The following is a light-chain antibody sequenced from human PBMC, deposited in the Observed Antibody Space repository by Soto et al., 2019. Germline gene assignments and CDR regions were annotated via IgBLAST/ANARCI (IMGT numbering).Light chain of an antibody. V-gene: IGLV1-40*01. CDR2: GNS. CDR3: QSYDRSLSGYYV. J-gene: IGLJ1*01. Sequence: QSVLTQPPSVSGAPGQRVPISCTGSSSNIGAGYDVHWYQQLPGTAPKLLIYGNSNRPSGVPDRFSGSKSGTSASLAITGLQAEDEADYYCQSYDRSLSGYYVFGTGTKLTVL. CDR1: SSNIGAGYD.